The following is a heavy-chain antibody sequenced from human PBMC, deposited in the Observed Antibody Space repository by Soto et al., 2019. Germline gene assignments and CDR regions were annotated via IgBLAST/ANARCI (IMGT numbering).Heavy chain of an antibody. CDR1: GFTFSSYA. CDR2: ISGSGGST. CDR3: AKVGGGRIAARPDFDY. V-gene: IGHV3-23*01. D-gene: IGHD6-6*01. Sequence: GGSLRLSCAASGFTFSSYAMSWVRQAPGKGLEWVSAISGSGGSTYYADSVKGRFTISRDNSKNTLYLQMNSLRAEDTAVDYCAKVGGGRIAARPDFDYWGQGTLVTVSS. J-gene: IGHJ4*02.